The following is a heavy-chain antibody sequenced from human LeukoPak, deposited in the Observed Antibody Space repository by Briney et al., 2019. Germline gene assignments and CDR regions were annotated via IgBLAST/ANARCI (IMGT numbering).Heavy chain of an antibody. CDR1: GFTFDNYG. CDR2: ISYDGANK. D-gene: IGHD6-19*01. J-gene: IGHJ3*02. Sequence: GGSLRLSCEASGFTFDNYGMHWVRQAPGKGLEWVALISYDGANKYYADSVKGRFTISRDNAKNSLYLQMNSLRAEDTAVYYCARDLHPYSSGWFYAFDIWGQGTMVTVSS. V-gene: IGHV3-30*03. CDR3: ARDLHPYSSGWFYAFDI.